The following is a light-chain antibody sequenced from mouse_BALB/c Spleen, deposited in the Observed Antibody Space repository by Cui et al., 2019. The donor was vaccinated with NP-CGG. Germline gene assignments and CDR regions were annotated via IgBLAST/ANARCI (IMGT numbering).Light chain of an antibody. CDR2: GNN. J-gene: IGLJ1*01. Sequence: QAVVTQESALTTSPGETVTLTCRSRTGAVTTSNYPNWVQEKPEHVFTGIRGGNNNRAPGVPARFSGSLIGDKAALTITGAQTEDEAIYFCALWYSNHWVFGGGTKLTVL. V-gene: IGLV1*01. CDR1: TGAVTTSNY. CDR3: ALWYSNHWV.